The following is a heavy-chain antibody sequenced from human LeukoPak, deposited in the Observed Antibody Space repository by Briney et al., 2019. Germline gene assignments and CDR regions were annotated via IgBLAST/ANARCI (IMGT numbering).Heavy chain of an antibody. CDR2: ISGSGGST. CDR3: AKALRPYYYDSSGYPR. Sequence: GGSLRLSCAASGFTFSSYGMHWVRQAPGKGLEWVSAISGSGGSTYYADPVKGRFTISRDNSKNTLYLQMNSLRAEDTAVYYCAKALRPYYYDSSGYPRWGQGTLVTVSS. D-gene: IGHD3-22*01. V-gene: IGHV3-23*01. J-gene: IGHJ4*02. CDR1: GFTFSSYG.